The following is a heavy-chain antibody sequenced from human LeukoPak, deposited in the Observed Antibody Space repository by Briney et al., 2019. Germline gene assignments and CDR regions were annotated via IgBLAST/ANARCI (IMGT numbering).Heavy chain of an antibody. CDR1: GFTFSSYS. V-gene: IGHV3-21*01. Sequence: GGSLRLSCAASGFTFSSYSMNWVRQAPGKGLEWVSSISSSRSYIYYADSVKGRFTISRDNAKNSLYLQMNSLRAEDTAVYYCARDFQGGFWSGSYGMDVWGQGTTVTVSS. J-gene: IGHJ6*02. D-gene: IGHD3-3*01. CDR2: ISSSRSYI. CDR3: ARDFQGGFWSGSYGMDV.